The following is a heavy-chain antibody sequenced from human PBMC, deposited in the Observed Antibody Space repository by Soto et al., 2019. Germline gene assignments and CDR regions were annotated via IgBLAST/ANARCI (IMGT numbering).Heavy chain of an antibody. Sequence: QVQLVQSGAEVKKPGSSVKVSCKASGGTFSSYTISWVRQAPGQGLEWMGRIIPILGIANYAQKFQGRVTITADKSTSTAYMELSSLRSEDTAVYYCARDAHYYDSSGYWSVVWFDPWGQGTLVTVSS. V-gene: IGHV1-69*08. CDR3: ARDAHYYDSSGYWSVVWFDP. CDR2: IIPILGIA. CDR1: GGTFSSYT. D-gene: IGHD3-22*01. J-gene: IGHJ5*02.